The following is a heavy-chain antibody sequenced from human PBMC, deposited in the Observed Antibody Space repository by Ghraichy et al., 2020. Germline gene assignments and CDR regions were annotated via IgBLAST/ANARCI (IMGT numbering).Heavy chain of an antibody. D-gene: IGHD2-2*01. Sequence: GGSLRLSCAASGFSFSDSAMSWVRQAPGKGLEWVSAISGNGGAPYYADSVKGRFTISRDNSKNTLYLQMNSLRAEDTAVFYCAKDFGCSSTSCYHLGYFDYWGQVTLVTVSS. V-gene: IGHV3-23*01. J-gene: IGHJ4*02. CDR3: AKDFGCSSTSCYHLGYFDY. CDR2: ISGNGGAP. CDR1: GFSFSDSA.